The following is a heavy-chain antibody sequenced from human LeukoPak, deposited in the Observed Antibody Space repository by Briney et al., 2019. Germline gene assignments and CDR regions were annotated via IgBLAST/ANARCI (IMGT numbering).Heavy chain of an antibody. CDR2: IYTRGST. CDR3: ARGRYCSADICSGGDAFDI. CDR1: GGSINNYY. Sequence: SEALSLTCTVSGGSINNYYWSWIRQPAGKGLEWIGRIYTRGSTNYNPSLKSRVTMSVDTSKNQFSLKLSSVTAADTAIYYCARGRYCSADICSGGDAFDIWGQGTMVSVSS. D-gene: IGHD2-15*01. J-gene: IGHJ3*02. V-gene: IGHV4-4*07.